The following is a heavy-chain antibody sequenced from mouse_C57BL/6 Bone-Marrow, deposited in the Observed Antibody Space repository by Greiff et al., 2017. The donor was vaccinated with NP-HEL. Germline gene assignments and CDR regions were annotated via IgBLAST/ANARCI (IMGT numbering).Heavy chain of an antibody. Sequence: VQLQQSGAELVKPGASVKLSCKASGYTFTEYTIHWVKQRSGQGLEWIGWFYPGSGSIQYNEKFKDKATLTAAKSSSTVYMDLSRLTSDDSAVYFCARHGDYFGGGYGYFDVWGTGTTVTVSS. D-gene: IGHD1-1*02. J-gene: IGHJ1*03. CDR2: FYPGSGSI. CDR3: ARHGDYFGGGYGYFDV. CDR1: GYTFTEYT. V-gene: IGHV1-62-2*01.